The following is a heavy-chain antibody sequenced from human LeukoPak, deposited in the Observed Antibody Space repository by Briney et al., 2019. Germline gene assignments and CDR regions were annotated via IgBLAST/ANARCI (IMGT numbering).Heavy chain of an antibody. CDR1: GYTFTNYD. Sequence: ASVKVSCKASGYTFTNYDLHWVRQASGQGLEWMAWVNPNSGKIVYGEKFQGRVTVTWDTSISAAYLDLDRLSSEDTAVYYCARGFYESSGRFDPWGQGTLATVSS. D-gene: IGHD3-22*01. V-gene: IGHV1-8*01. J-gene: IGHJ5*02. CDR2: VNPNSGKI. CDR3: ARGFYESSGRFDP.